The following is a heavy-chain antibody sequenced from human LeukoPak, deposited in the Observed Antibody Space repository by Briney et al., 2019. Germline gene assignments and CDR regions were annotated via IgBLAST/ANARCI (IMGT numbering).Heavy chain of an antibody. V-gene: IGHV1-2*06. J-gene: IGHJ4*02. CDR1: GGTFSSYA. CDR2: INPNSGGT. Sequence: PVASVKVSCKASGGTFSSYAISWVRQAPGQGLEWMGRINPNSGGTNYAQKFQGRVTMTRDTSISTAYMELSRLRSDDTAVYYCARDNVIRWGQGTLVTVSS. CDR3: ARDNVIR. D-gene: IGHD3-16*02.